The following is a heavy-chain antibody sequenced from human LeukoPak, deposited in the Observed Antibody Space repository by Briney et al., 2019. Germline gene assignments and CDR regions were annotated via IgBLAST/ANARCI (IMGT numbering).Heavy chain of an antibody. CDR2: IYVSGST. V-gene: IGHV4-4*07. D-gene: IGHD3-22*01. CDR3: ARAMMAIIGYYYLMDV. J-gene: IGHJ6*02. Sequence: SETLSLTCTVSGGSITSYYWSWIRQPAGKGLEWIGRIYVSGSTNYNPSLKSRVTMSVDTSKNQISLKLSSVTAADTAVYYCARAMMAIIGYYYLMDVWGQGTTVTVSS. CDR1: GGSITSYY.